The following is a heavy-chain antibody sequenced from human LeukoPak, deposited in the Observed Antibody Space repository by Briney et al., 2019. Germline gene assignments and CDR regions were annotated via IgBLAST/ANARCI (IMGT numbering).Heavy chain of an antibody. J-gene: IGHJ4*02. CDR2: IYHSGST. V-gene: IGHV4-30-2*01. CDR3: ARTGIETPFDY. Sequence: SETLSLTYTVSGGSISSGGYYWSWIRQPPGKGLEWIGYIYHSGSTYYNPSLKSRVTISVDRSKNQFSLKLSSVTAADTAVYYCARTGIETPFDYWGQGTLVTVSS. CDR1: GGSISSGGYY.